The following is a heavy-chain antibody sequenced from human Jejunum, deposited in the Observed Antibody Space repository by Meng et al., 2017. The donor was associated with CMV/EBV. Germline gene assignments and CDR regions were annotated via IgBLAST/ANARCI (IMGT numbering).Heavy chain of an antibody. CDR2: ISRTVGLT. CDR3: ARDPDYSTDWYGGGDF. CDR1: PFRSDS. J-gene: IGHJ4*02. V-gene: IGHV3-21*06. D-gene: IGHD4-11*01. Sequence: PFRSDSMNWVRQAPGKGLEWVSSISRTVGLTYYAGSVKGRFTISRDNGKSSVFLQMDSLRVEDTAVYYCARDPDYSTDWYGGGDFWGQGVLVTVSS.